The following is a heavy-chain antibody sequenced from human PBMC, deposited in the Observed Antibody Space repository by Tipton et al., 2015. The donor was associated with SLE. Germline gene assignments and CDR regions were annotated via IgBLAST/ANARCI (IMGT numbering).Heavy chain of an antibody. J-gene: IGHJ4*02. CDR1: GYSFTSYW. CDR2: IDPSDSFT. Sequence: QLVQSGAEVKKPGESLKISCKGSGYSFTSYWIGWVRQMPGKGLKWMGRIDPSDSFTNYSPSFQGHVTISADKSVSTAYLQWSSLKASDTAIYSCARTMYTNSWPSDYWGQGTLVTVSS. V-gene: IGHV5-10-1*01. D-gene: IGHD6-13*01. CDR3: ARTMYTNSWPSDY.